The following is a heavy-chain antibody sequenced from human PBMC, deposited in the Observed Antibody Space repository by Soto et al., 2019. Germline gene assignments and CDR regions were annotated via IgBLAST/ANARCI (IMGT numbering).Heavy chain of an antibody. CDR2: ISYDGGDR. V-gene: IGHV3-30*03. CDR1: GFSFNTFG. D-gene: IGHD1-26*01. J-gene: IGHJ4*02. Sequence: QVQLVESGGGVVQPGRSLRLSCAASGFSFNTFGMHWVRQAPGKGLEWVAVISYDGGDRYYADSLKCRFTISRDNSKNTLDLQMNSLSAEDTAIYYCATGYIEVATTDRGYCVQGTLVTVSS. CDR3: ATGYIEVATTDRGY.